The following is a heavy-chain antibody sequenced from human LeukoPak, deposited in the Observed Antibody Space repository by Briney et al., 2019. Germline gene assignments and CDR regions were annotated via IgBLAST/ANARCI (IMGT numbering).Heavy chain of an antibody. D-gene: IGHD6-19*01. CDR1: GFTFSTYA. V-gene: IGHV3-9*01. J-gene: IGHJ3*01. CDR2: INWSSGSV. CDR3: AKDKSLAMARRRGNSLDV. Sequence: GGSLRLSCAASGFTFSTYAVTWVRQAPGKGLEWVSGINWSSGSVEYVDSVKGRFTISRDNAKSTLYLQMKSLRPEDTALYYCAKDKSLAMARRRGNSLDVWGSGTMVTVSS.